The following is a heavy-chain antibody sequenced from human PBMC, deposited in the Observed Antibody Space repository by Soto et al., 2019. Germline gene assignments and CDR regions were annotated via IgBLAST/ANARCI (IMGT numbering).Heavy chain of an antibody. D-gene: IGHD4-17*01. CDR3: ARDRKDYGDYVNYYGMDV. CDR1: GFTFSSYG. Sequence: QVQLVESGGGVVQPGRSLRLSCAASGFTFSSYGMHWVRQAPGKGLEWVAVIWYDGSNKYYADSVKGRFTISRDNSKNTLYLQMNRLRAEDTAVYYCARDRKDYGDYVNYYGMDVWGQGTTVTVSS. CDR2: IWYDGSNK. V-gene: IGHV3-33*01. J-gene: IGHJ6*02.